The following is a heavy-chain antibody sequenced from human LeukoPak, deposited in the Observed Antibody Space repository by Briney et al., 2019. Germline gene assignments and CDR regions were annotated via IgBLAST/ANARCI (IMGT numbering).Heavy chain of an antibody. D-gene: IGHD2-2*01. Sequence: NPGESLKISCKGSGYSFTSYWIGWVRQMPGKGLEWMGIIYPSDSDARYSPSFQGQVTVSVDKSISTAYLQWSSLKASDTAMYYCARRGYCSSASCHSFDYWGQGTLVTASS. CDR2: IYPSDSDA. CDR3: ARRGYCSSASCHSFDY. J-gene: IGHJ4*02. CDR1: GYSFTSYW. V-gene: IGHV5-51*01.